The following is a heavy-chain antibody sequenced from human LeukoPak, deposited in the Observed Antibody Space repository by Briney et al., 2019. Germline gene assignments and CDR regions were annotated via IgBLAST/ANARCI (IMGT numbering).Heavy chain of an antibody. Sequence: PGGSLRLSCAASGFTFRDYSMSWIRRAPGKGLEWLSFVSSSATLVYYADSLKGRFTISRDNAKNSLSLQMSSLRAEDTAVYYCAKDYEPALITMIVSYWGQGTLVTVSS. V-gene: IGHV3-11*04. CDR3: AKDYEPALITMIVSY. CDR1: GFTFRDYS. CDR2: VSSSATLV. D-gene: IGHD3-22*01. J-gene: IGHJ4*02.